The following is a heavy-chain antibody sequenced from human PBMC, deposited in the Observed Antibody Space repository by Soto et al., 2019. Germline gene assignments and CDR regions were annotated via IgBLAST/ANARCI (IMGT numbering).Heavy chain of an antibody. Sequence: PGGSLRLSCAASGFPFSDHYMDWVRQAPGKGLEWVGRTRNKANSYTTEYAASVKGRFTISRDDSKNSLYLQMNSLKTEDTAVYYCAREDDYGDYVIMDVWGKGTTVTVSS. D-gene: IGHD4-17*01. V-gene: IGHV3-72*01. CDR1: GFPFSDHY. J-gene: IGHJ6*03. CDR2: TRNKANSYTT. CDR3: AREDDYGDYVIMDV.